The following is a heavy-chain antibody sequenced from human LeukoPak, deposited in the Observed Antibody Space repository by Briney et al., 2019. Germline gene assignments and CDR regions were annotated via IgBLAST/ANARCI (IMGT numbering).Heavy chain of an antibody. Sequence: ASVKVSCKASGYTFTSYAMHWVRQAPGQGLEWMGWINAGNGNTKYSQKFQGRVTITRDTSASTAYMELSSLRSEDTAVYYCARAEYSDELGSGWSTYFDYWGQGTLVTVSS. CDR3: ARAEYSDELGSGWSTYFDY. V-gene: IGHV1-3*01. J-gene: IGHJ4*02. D-gene: IGHD6-19*01. CDR1: GYTFTSYA. CDR2: INAGNGNT.